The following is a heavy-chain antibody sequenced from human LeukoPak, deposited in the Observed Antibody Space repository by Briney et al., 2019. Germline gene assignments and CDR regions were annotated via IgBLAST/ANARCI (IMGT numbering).Heavy chain of an antibody. CDR3: ARHPFATPFDY. CDR2: IYYTGDT. J-gene: IGHJ4*02. D-gene: IGHD2-15*01. Sequence: KTSETLSLTCTVSGGSISNYYWSWIRQPPGEGLEWIGYIYYTGDTNHNPSLKSRVTISIDTSKNQLSLTLHSVTAADTAVYYCARHPFATPFDYWGQGILVTVSS. CDR1: GGSISNYY. V-gene: IGHV4-59*08.